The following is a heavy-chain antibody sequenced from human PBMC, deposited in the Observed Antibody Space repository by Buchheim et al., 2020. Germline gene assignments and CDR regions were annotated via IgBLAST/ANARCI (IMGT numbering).Heavy chain of an antibody. CDR2: ISGSGDST. Sequence: EVQLLESGGGLVQPGGSLRLSCAASRFTFSNYAMSWVRQAPGKGLEWVSTISGSGDSTYYADSVKGRFTISRDNSKNTRYLQMNSLRVEDTAVYYCAKARSAIAAAGTNYWGQGTL. D-gene: IGHD6-13*01. V-gene: IGHV3-23*01. J-gene: IGHJ4*02. CDR3: AKARSAIAAAGTNY. CDR1: RFTFSNYA.